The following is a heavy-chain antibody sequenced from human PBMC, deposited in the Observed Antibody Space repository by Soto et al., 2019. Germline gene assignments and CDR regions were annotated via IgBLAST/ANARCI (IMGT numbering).Heavy chain of an antibody. V-gene: IGHV4-39*01. CDR3: ARHGSN. Sequence: SETLSLTCTVSGVSIINSSHYWGWIRRPPGKGLEWIGTIYYSGITYYNPSLKSRVTISVDTSKNQFSLKLTSVTAADTAVYYCARHGSNWGQGTLVTVSS. J-gene: IGHJ4*02. CDR2: IYYSGIT. CDR1: GVSIINSSHY.